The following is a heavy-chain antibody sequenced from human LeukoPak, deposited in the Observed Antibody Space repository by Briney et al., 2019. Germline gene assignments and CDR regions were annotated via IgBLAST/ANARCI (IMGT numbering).Heavy chain of an antibody. D-gene: IGHD2-2*02. CDR1: GYTFTSYG. Sequence: ASVKVSCKASGYTFTSYGISWVRQAPGQGLEWMGWISAYNGNTNYAQKLQGRVTMTTDTSTSTAYMELRSLRSDDTAVYYCARVYCSSTSYYSAYYYGMDVWGQGTTVTVSS. J-gene: IGHJ6*02. CDR3: ARVYCSSTSYYSAYYYGMDV. CDR2: ISAYNGNT. V-gene: IGHV1-18*01.